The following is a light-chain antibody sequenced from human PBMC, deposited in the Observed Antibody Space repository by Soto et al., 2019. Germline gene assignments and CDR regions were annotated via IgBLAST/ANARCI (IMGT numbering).Light chain of an antibody. CDR3: QQYNNWPRT. CDR2: GAS. V-gene: IGKV3-15*01. CDR1: QSVNSN. J-gene: IGKJ1*01. Sequence: EIVMTQSPDTLSVSPGERATLSCRASQSVNSNLAWYQQKPGQAPRLLIYGASTRATDIPTRFSGSGSGTEFTLTISSLQSEDFAVYYCQQYNNWPRTFGQGTKVEIK.